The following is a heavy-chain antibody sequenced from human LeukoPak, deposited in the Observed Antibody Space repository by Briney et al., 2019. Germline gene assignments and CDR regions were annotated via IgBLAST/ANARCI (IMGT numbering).Heavy chain of an antibody. J-gene: IGHJ3*02. D-gene: IGHD2-2*01. CDR2: IYYSGST. V-gene: IGHV4-59*01. Sequence: PSETLSLTCTVSGGSISSYYWSWIRQPPGKGLEWIGYIYYSGSTNYNPSLKSRVTISVDTSKNQFSLKLSSVTAADTAVYYCARVGPAANAFDIWGQGTMVTVSS. CDR1: GGSISSYY. CDR3: ARVGPAANAFDI.